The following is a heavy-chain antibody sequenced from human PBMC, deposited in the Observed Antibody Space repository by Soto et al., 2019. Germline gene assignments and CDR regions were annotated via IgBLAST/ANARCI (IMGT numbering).Heavy chain of an antibody. CDR1: GYTFTSYD. V-gene: IGHV1-8*01. D-gene: IGHD2-15*01. Sequence: QVQLVQSGAEVKNPGASVKVSCKASGYTFTSYDISWVRQATGQGLEWMGWMNPKSGNIGYAQKFQGRVTMTRDSSTSIAYMELGRLRTEDTAVYYCAREIGDGYCSRGSCYDALDNWGQGTMVTVSS. CDR3: AREIGDGYCSRGSCYDALDN. J-gene: IGHJ3*02. CDR2: MNPKSGNI.